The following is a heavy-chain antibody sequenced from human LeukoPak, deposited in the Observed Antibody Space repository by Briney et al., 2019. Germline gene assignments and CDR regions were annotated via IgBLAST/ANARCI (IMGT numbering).Heavy chain of an antibody. J-gene: IGHJ6*03. Sequence: QAGGSLRLSCAASGFTFNTYWMSWVRQAPGKGLEWVANIKQDGSEKYYVDSVKGRFTISRDNAKNSLYLQMNSLRAEDTAVYYCARDKPRYCSRTSCYLNYYYYYMDVWGKGTTVTISS. D-gene: IGHD2-2*01. CDR2: IKQDGSEK. CDR3: ARDKPRYCSRTSCYLNYYYYYMDV. CDR1: GFTFNTYW. V-gene: IGHV3-7*01.